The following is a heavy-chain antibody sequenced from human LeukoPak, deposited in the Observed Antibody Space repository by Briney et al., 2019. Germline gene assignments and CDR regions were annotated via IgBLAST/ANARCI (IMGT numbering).Heavy chain of an antibody. D-gene: IGHD3-10*01. V-gene: IGHV3-23*01. J-gene: IGHJ4*02. CDR3: AKADGLLWFGEFLYYFDY. CDR2: ISGSGGST. CDR1: GFTFSSYW. Sequence: PGGSLRLSCAASGFTFSSYWMSWVRQAPGKGLEWVSAISGSGGSTYYADSVKGRFTISRDNSKNTLYLQMNSLRAEDTAVYYCAKADGLLWFGEFLYYFDYWGQGTLVTVSS.